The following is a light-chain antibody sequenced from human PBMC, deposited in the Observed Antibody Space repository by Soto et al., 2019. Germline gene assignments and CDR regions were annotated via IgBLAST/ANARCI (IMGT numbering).Light chain of an antibody. CDR1: QTVNSRF. CDR3: QQYGSSPLT. Sequence: EIVLTQSPATMSLSPGERATLSCRASQTVNSRFLAWYQQKPGQAPRLLIYGASTRATGIPDRFSGSGSGTDFTLTISRLEPEDFVVYYCQQYGSSPLTFGGGTKVEIK. J-gene: IGKJ4*01. V-gene: IGKV3-20*01. CDR2: GAS.